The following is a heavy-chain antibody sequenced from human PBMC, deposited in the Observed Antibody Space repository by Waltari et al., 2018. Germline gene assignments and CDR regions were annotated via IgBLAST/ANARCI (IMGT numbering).Heavy chain of an antibody. Sequence: QVHLVQSGAEVKKPGASVKVSCKVSGYTLTELSLHWVRQAPGKGREWMGGLGPEEGETIYAQEFQGRVNMTEDTATDAAYMELSSLRSEDTDVYYCATDLKDSSSWYAYWGQGTLVTVS. D-gene: IGHD6-13*01. V-gene: IGHV1-24*01. J-gene: IGHJ4*02. CDR1: GYTLTELS. CDR2: LGPEEGET. CDR3: ATDLKDSSSWYAY.